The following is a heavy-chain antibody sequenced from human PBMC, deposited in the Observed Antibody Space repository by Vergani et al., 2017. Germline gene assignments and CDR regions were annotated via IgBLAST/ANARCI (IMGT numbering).Heavy chain of an antibody. CDR2: ISSSGSTI. Sequence: EVQLVESGGGLVQPGGSLRLSCAASGFTFSSYEMNWVRQAPGKGLEWVSYISSSGSTIYYADSVKGRFTISRDNAKNSLYLQMNSLRAEDTAVYYCARDLMTVTTGYFDYWGQGTLVTVSS. J-gene: IGHJ4*02. V-gene: IGHV3-48*03. CDR1: GFTFSSYE. CDR3: ARDLMTVTTGYFDY. D-gene: IGHD4-11*01.